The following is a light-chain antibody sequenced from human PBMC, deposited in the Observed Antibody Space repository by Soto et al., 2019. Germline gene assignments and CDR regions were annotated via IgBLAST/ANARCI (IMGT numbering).Light chain of an antibody. J-gene: IGLJ3*02. CDR3: SSCRGITALV. V-gene: IGLV2-14*03. CDR1: SSDVGGYNF. CDR2: EVS. Sequence: QSALTQPASVSGSPGQSSTISCTGTSSDVGGYNFVSWYQQRPGKAPKLMIYEVSNRPSGVSNRFSGSKSGNTASLTISGLQVEDEADYYCSSCRGITALVFGGGTKLTVL.